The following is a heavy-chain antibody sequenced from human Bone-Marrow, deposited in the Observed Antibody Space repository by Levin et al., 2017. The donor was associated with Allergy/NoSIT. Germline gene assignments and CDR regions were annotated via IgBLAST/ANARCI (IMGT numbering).Heavy chain of an antibody. CDR2: ISGSGGST. J-gene: IGHJ4*02. D-gene: IGHD1-26*01. CDR3: AKDRPRGSGRKWELPYYFDY. Sequence: PGGSLRLSCAASGFTFSSYAMSWVRQAPGKGLEWVSAISGSGGSTYYADSVKGRFTISRDNSKNTLYLQMNSLRAEDTAVYYCAKDRPRGSGRKWELPYYFDYWGQGTLVTVSS. V-gene: IGHV3-23*01. CDR1: GFTFSSYA.